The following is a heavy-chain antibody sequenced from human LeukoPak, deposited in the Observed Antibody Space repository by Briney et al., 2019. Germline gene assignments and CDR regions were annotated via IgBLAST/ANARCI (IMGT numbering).Heavy chain of an antibody. J-gene: IGHJ4*02. V-gene: IGHV3-23*01. CDR3: AKLYYYDSSGYYYPWYFDY. Sequence: PGGSLRLSCAASGFSLSSYSMNWVRQAPGKGLEWVSAISGSGGSTYYADSVKGRFTISRDNSKNTLYLQMNSLRAEDTAVYYCAKLYYYDSSGYYYPWYFDYWGQGTLVTVSS. D-gene: IGHD3-22*01. CDR1: GFSLSSYS. CDR2: ISGSGGST.